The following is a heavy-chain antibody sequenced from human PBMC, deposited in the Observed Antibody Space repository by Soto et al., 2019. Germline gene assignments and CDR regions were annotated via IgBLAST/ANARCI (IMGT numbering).Heavy chain of an antibody. CDR1: GGSISSGGYY. D-gene: IGHD3-16*02. Sequence: QVQLQESGPGLVKPSQTLSLTCTVSGGSISSGGYYWSWIRQHPGKGLEWIGYIYYSTYYNPSLKSRVXXXVXTSKNQFSLKLSSVTAADTAVYYCARDYRASYPAYYYYGMDVWGQGTTVTVSS. J-gene: IGHJ6*02. V-gene: IGHV4-31*03. CDR3: ARDYRASYPAYYYYGMDV. CDR2: IYYST.